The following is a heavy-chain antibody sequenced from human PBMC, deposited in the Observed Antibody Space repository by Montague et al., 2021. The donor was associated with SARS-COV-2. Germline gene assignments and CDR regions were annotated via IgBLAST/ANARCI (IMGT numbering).Heavy chain of an antibody. Sequence: SETLSLTCTVSGGSVISRSFPWDWIRQAPGKGLEWIGSIYYSGSTYFNPSLKSRVTLSIDTSRIHFSLKVNSVTAADSAVYFCASRPGVSYWVVGSGYFDIWGQGTLVTVS. J-gene: IGHJ3*02. V-gene: IGHV4-39*01. CDR2: IYYSGST. CDR3: ASRPGVSYWVVGSGYFDI. D-gene: IGHD3-3*01. CDR1: GGSVISRSFP.